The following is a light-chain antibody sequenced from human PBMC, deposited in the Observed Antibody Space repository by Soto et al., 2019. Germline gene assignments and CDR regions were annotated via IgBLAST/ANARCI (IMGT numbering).Light chain of an antibody. CDR1: QSISSY. J-gene: IGKJ1*01. Sequence: DIQMTQSPSSLSASVGDRVTITCRASQSISSYLNWYQQKPGKAPKLLIYAASSLQSGVLSMFSGSGSGTDFTLTISSLQPEDFATYYCQQSYSTPQTFGQGTKVDIK. CDR2: AAS. V-gene: IGKV1-39*01. CDR3: QQSYSTPQT.